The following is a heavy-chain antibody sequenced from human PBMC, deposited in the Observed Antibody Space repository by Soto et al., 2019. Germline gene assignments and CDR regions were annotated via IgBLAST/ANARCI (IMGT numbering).Heavy chain of an antibody. Sequence: ASVKVSCKASGYTFTGYYMHWVRQAPGQGLEWMGWINPNSGGTNYAQKFQGRATMTRDTSISTAYMELSRLRSDDTAVYYCASWKHYYYGMDVWGQGTTVTVSS. D-gene: IGHD1-1*01. J-gene: IGHJ6*02. V-gene: IGHV1-2*02. CDR1: GYTFTGYY. CDR3: ASWKHYYYGMDV. CDR2: INPNSGGT.